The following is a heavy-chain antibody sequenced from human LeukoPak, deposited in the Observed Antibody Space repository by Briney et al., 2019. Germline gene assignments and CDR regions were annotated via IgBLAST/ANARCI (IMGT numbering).Heavy chain of an antibody. D-gene: IGHD2-15*01. CDR3: ARDRESSSKGHFDY. CDR2: MSYDGTNI. CDR1: GFTFSSYA. Sequence: GGSLRLSCAASGFTFSSYAMHWVRQAPGRRPEWVAVMSYDGTNIFYSDSVKGRFTISRDNSKNTLFLQMNSLRAEDTAVYYCARDRESSSKGHFDYWGQGTLVTVSS. J-gene: IGHJ4*02. V-gene: IGHV3-30-3*01.